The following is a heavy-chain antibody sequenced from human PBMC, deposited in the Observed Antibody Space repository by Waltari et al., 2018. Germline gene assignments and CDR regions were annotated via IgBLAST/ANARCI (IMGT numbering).Heavy chain of an antibody. D-gene: IGHD5-12*01. V-gene: IGHV3-30*07. J-gene: IGHJ5*02. Sequence: QAQLVESGGGAVQPGRSLRLSCAASGFSFNSFALHWVRQAPGKGPEGLEVLSYDGSKKFYSESVKGRFTISRDNSKNVVYLQVDSLRPEDTAVYYCARDGYSGHLDPWGQGTLVTVSS. CDR3: ARDGYSGHLDP. CDR2: LSYDGSKK. CDR1: GFSFNSFA.